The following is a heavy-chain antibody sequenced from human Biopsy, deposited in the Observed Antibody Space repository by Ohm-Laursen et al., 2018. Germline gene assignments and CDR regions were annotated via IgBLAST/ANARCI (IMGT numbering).Heavy chain of an antibody. J-gene: IGHJ4*02. CDR1: GGSIISYY. Sequence: TLSLTCSVSGGSIISYYWTWIRQPPGKGLEWIGYISYSGSTSYNPSLKSRVTISADTSKNQFALTLSSLTAADTAVYFCAKQWSYYESFTQHYRGDFDYWGQGTLVIVSS. CDR2: ISYSGST. CDR3: AKQWSYYESFTQHYRGDFDY. D-gene: IGHD3-16*01. V-gene: IGHV4-59*08.